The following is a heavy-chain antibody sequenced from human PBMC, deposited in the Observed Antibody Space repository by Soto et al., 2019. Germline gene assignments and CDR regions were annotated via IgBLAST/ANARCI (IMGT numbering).Heavy chain of an antibody. CDR1: GFTFSSYG. CDR2: ISYDGSNK. CDR3: AKDDSTMIATGWNAFDI. D-gene: IGHD3-22*01. J-gene: IGHJ3*02. V-gene: IGHV3-30*18. Sequence: QVQLVESGGGVVQPGRSLRLSCAASGFTFSSYGMHWVRQAPGKGLEWVAVISYDGSNKYYADSVKGRFTISRDNSKNTMYLQMNSLRAEDTAVYYCAKDDSTMIATGWNAFDIWGQGTMVTVSS.